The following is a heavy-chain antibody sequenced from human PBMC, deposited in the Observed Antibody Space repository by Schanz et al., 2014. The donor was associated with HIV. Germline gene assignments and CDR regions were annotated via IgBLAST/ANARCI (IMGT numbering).Heavy chain of an antibody. CDR2: ISESGGST. V-gene: IGHV3-23*01. Sequence: EVQLLESGGGLVQPGGSLRLSCAASGFTFSSYAMTWVRQAPGKGLEWVSAISESGGSTYYADSVNGRFTISRDNSKNTLYLQMTTLRIDDTAVYYCAKPEYDSRGNSQSHFDYWGQGTLVTVSS. J-gene: IGHJ4*02. CDR3: AKPEYDSRGNSQSHFDY. D-gene: IGHD3-22*01. CDR1: GFTFSSYA.